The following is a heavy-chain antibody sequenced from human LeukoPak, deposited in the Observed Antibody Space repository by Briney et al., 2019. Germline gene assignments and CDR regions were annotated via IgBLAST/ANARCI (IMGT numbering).Heavy chain of an antibody. CDR3: ARGPMVRGVILPPYNWFDP. D-gene: IGHD3-10*01. J-gene: IGHJ5*02. V-gene: IGHV1-69*05. CDR1: GGTFSSYA. CDR2: IIPIFGTA. Sequence: SVKVSCKASGGTFSSYAIIWVRQAPGQGLEWMGGIIPIFGTANYAQKFQGRVTITTDESTSTAYMELSSLRSEDTAVYYCARGPMVRGVILPPYNWFDPWGQGTLVTVSS.